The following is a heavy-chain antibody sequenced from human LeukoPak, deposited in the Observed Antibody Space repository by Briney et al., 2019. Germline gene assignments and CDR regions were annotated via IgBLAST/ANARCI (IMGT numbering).Heavy chain of an antibody. Sequence: SQTLSLTCTVSGGSISSGSYYWSWIRQPAGKGLEWIGRIYTSGSTNYNPSLKSRVTISVDTSKNQFSLKLSSVTAADTAVYYCARAGYSSSWFGFDPWGQGTLVTVSS. V-gene: IGHV4-61*02. CDR2: IYTSGST. J-gene: IGHJ5*02. D-gene: IGHD6-13*01. CDR3: ARAGYSSSWFGFDP. CDR1: GGSISSGSYY.